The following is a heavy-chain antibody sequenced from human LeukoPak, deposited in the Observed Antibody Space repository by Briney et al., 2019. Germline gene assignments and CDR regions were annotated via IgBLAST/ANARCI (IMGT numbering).Heavy chain of an antibody. CDR3: AKVLVRYYGSVSHFDY. V-gene: IGHV3-23*01. CDR2: ISGSGGST. J-gene: IGHJ4*02. CDR1: GFTFSSYA. Sequence: GGSLRLSCAASGFTFSSYAMSWVRQAPGKGLEWVSAISGSGGSTYYADSVKGRFTISRDNSKNTLYLQMNSLRAEDTAVHYCAKVLVRYYGSVSHFDYWGQGTLVTVSS. D-gene: IGHD3-10*01.